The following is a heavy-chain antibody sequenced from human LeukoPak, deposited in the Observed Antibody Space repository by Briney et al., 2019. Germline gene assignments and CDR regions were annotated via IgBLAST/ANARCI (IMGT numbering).Heavy chain of an antibody. J-gene: IGHJ4*02. V-gene: IGHV3-30*18. CDR1: GFTFSSYG. CDR3: AKGMDEYYYDSSGYFH. Sequence: PGGSLRLSCAASGFTFSSYGMHWVRQAPGKGLEWVAVISYDGSNKYYADSVKGRFTISRDNSKNTLYLQMNSLRAEDTAVYYCAKGMDEYYYDSSGYFHWGQGTLVTVSS. CDR2: ISYDGSNK. D-gene: IGHD3-22*01.